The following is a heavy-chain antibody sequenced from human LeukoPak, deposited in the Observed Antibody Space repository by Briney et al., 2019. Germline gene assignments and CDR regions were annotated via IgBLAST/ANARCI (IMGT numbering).Heavy chain of an antibody. CDR1: GFNFRNYE. CDR2: ISSAAVTI. Sequence: GGSLTLSCAASGFNFRNYEMNWVRQAPGKGLEWVAYISSAAVTIKYADSVKGRFAISRDNTKNSLSLQMNSLRVEDTALYYCAREDQGASDHWGQGAQVTVAS. CDR3: AREDQGASDH. V-gene: IGHV3-48*03. J-gene: IGHJ4*02.